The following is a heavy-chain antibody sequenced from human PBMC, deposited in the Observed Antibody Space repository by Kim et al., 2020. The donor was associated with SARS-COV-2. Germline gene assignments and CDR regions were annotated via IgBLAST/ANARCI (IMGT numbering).Heavy chain of an antibody. CDR2: IYYSGST. V-gene: IGHV4-59*08. CDR3: ARLSGGYDPDYYYYYGMDV. J-gene: IGHJ6*02. CDR1: GGSISSYY. D-gene: IGHD5-12*01. Sequence: SETLSLTCTVSGGSISSYYWSWIRQPPGKGLEWIGYIYYSGSTNYNPSLKSRVTISVDTSKNQFSLKLSSVTAADTAVYYCARLSGGYDPDYYYYYGMDVWGQGTTVTVSS.